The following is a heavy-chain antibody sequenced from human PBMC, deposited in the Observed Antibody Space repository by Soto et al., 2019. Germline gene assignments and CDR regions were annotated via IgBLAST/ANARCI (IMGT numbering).Heavy chain of an antibody. CDR1: GFTVSGNY. CDR3: ARGGGAAAAY. J-gene: IGHJ4*02. D-gene: IGHD6-13*01. CDR2: IYRDGST. V-gene: IGHV3-66*01. Sequence: EVQLVESGGVLVQPGVSLRLSCAASGFTVSGNYMNWVRQAPGKGLAWVAVIYRDGSTYYADSVKGRFTISSDSSKNRLYLQMIRVTAADTSFYYCARGGGAAAAYWGPGTLVTVSS.